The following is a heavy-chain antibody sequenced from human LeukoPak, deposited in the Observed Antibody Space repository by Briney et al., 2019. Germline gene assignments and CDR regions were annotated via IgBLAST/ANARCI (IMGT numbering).Heavy chain of an antibody. CDR2: INTDGSST. CDR1: GFTVSSNY. J-gene: IGHJ5*02. CDR3: ARDRGYCSGTSCYNVNWFDP. V-gene: IGHV3-74*01. D-gene: IGHD2-2*01. Sequence: PGGSLRLSCAASGFTVSSNYMSWVRQAPGKGLVWVSRINTDGSSTTYADSVKGRFTISRDNAKNTLYLQMNSLRAEDTAVYYCARDRGYCSGTSCYNVNWFDPWGQGTLVTVSS.